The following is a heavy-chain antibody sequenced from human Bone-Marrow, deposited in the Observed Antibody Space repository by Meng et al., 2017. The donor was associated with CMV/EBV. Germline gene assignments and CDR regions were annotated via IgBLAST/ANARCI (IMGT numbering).Heavy chain of an antibody. CDR3: ARDSWYDFWSGYYRYYYGMDV. J-gene: IGHJ6*01. Sequence: ASVKVSCKASGYTFTSYGISWVRQAPGQGLEWMGWISAYNGNTNYAQKLQGRVTMTTDTSTSTAYMELRSLRSDDTAVYYCARDSWYDFWSGYYRYYYGMDVGGQGHRVHGAS. CDR2: ISAYNGNT. D-gene: IGHD3-3*01. CDR1: GYTFTSYG. V-gene: IGHV1-18*01.